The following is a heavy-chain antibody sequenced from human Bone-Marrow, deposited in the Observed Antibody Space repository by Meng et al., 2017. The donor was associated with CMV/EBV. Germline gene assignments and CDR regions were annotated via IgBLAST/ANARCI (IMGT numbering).Heavy chain of an antibody. Sequence: GESLKISCAASGFTFSSYRLNWVRQAPGKGLEWVASISSTSAYIYYAESVEGRFIISRDNAKNTLYLQMNSLRAEDTAVYYCARDTEYYDFWSGYSGGSYYYYGMDVWGQGTTVTVSS. CDR2: ISSTSAYI. CDR3: ARDTEYYDFWSGYSGGSYYYYGMDV. V-gene: IGHV3-21*01. CDR1: GFTFSSYR. D-gene: IGHD3-3*01. J-gene: IGHJ6*02.